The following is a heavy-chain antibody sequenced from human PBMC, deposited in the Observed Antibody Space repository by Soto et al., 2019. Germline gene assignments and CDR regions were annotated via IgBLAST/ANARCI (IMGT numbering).Heavy chain of an antibody. CDR3: ARTTAVPNTLRSRYFFDY. V-gene: IGHV4-61*01. CDR2: VYYSGTT. D-gene: IGHD4-17*01. CDR1: GGSVSDKTYY. J-gene: IGHJ4*02. Sequence: SETLSLTSSVSGGSVSDKTYYWSWIRQPPGKKMKWIGYVYYSGTTNYNPSLKSRVTISVDLSKNRFSLRLSSVTTADTALYYCARTTAVPNTLRSRYFFDYWGQGTLVTVSS.